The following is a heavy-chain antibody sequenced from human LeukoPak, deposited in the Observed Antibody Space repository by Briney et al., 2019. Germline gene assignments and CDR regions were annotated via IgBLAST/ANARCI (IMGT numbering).Heavy chain of an antibody. CDR1: GFTFSSYA. CDR3: AKDRREAYYYDSSWDAFDI. D-gene: IGHD3-22*01. J-gene: IGHJ3*02. CDR2: ISGSGGST. V-gene: IGHV3-23*01. Sequence: GGSLRLSCAASGFTFSSYAMSWVRQAPGKGLEWVSAISGSGGSTYYADSVKGRFTISRDNSKNTLYLQMNSLRAEDTAVYYCAKDRREAYYYDSSWDAFDIWGQGTMVTVSS.